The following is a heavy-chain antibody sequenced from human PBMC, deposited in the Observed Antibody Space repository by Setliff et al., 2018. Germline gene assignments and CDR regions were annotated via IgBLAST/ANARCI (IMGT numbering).Heavy chain of an antibody. CDR2: IIPILGIA. V-gene: IGHV1-69*10. D-gene: IGHD3-22*01. CDR1: GGTFSSYA. Sequence: GASVKVSCKASGGTFSSYAISWVRQAPGQGLEWMGGIIPILGIANYAQKFQGRVTIIADKSTSTAYMELSSLRSEDTAVYYCARDVFPYHYEGAFDIWGQGTMVTVSS. J-gene: IGHJ3*02. CDR3: ARDVFPYHYEGAFDI.